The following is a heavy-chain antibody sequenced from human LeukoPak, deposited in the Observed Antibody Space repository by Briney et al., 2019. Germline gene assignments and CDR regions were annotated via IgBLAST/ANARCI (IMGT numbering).Heavy chain of an antibody. D-gene: IGHD6-25*01. J-gene: IGHJ6*03. V-gene: IGHV3-30*02. CDR1: GFTFSSYG. CDR2: IRYDGSNK. Sequence: SGGSLRLPCAASGFTFSSYGMHWVRQAPRKGLEWVAFIRYDGSNKYYADSVKGRFTISRDNSKNTLYLQMNSLRAEDTAVYYCAKAGGDYYYYYYMDVWGKGTTVTVSS. CDR3: AKAGGDYYYYYYMDV.